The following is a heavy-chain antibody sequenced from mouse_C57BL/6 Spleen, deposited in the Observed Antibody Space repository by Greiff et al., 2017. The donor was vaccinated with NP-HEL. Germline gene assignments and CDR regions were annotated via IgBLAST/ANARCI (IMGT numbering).Heavy chain of an antibody. D-gene: IGHD1-1*01. J-gene: IGHJ1*03. CDR1: GFNIKDDY. CDR3: TKDYYGSNPRGYFDV. V-gene: IGHV14-4*01. Sequence: EVQLHQSGAELVRPGASVKLSCTASGFNIKDDYMPWVKQRPEQGLEWIGWIDPENGDTEYASKFPGKATITADTSSNTAYLQLSSLTSEDTAVYYCTKDYYGSNPRGYFDVWGTGTTVTVSS. CDR2: IDPENGDT.